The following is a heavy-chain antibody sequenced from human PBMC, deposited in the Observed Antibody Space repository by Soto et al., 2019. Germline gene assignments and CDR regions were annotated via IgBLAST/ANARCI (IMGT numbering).Heavy chain of an antibody. D-gene: IGHD1-26*01. CDR1: GFTFSSYA. J-gene: IGHJ4*02. V-gene: IGHV3-23*01. CDR3: ARTLGGSYNYRYFDY. CDR2: ISGSGGST. Sequence: GGSLRLSCAASGFTFSSYAMSWVRQAPGKGLEWVSAISGSGGSTYYADSVKGRFTISRDNSKNTLYLQMNSLRAEDTAVYYCARTLGGSYNYRYFDYWGQGTLVTVSS.